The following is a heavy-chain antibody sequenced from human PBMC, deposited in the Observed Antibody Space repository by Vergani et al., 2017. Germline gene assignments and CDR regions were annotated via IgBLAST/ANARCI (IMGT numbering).Heavy chain of an antibody. CDR1: LVSLSTYY. CDR3: ARTSYWSGYYTVDY. CDR2: ISYRGSP. Sequence: QVQLQESGPGLVKPSETLSLTCPISLVSLSTYYSTSIRQPPGTGLQWLWYISYRGSPHDNPSLTPRVTISVDTSQHQFSLKLISVTAAGPAVYYCARTSYWSGYYTVDYWGQGTLVTVSS. D-gene: IGHD3-3*01. J-gene: IGHJ4*02. V-gene: IGHV4-59*01.